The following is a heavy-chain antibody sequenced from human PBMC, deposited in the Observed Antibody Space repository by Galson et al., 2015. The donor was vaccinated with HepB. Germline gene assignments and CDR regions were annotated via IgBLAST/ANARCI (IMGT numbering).Heavy chain of an antibody. D-gene: IGHD3-16*01. Sequence: SLRLSCAASGFTFSSYAMSWVRQAPGKGLEWVSAISGSGGSTYYADSVKGRSTISRDNSKNTLYLQMNSLRAEDTAVYYCAKDERFLLGMDVWGKGTTVTVSS. J-gene: IGHJ6*03. CDR2: ISGSGGST. CDR3: AKDERFLLGMDV. CDR1: GFTFSSYA. V-gene: IGHV3-23*01.